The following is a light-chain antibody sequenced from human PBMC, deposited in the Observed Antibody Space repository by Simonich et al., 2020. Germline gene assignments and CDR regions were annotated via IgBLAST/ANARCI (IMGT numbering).Light chain of an antibody. CDR2: KAS. V-gene: IGKV1-5*03. CDR1: QSISSW. Sequence: DIQMTQSPSTLSASVGDRVTITCRASQSISSWLAWYPQKPGKAPKLLIYKASSLESGVPSMFSGSGSGTEFTLTISSLQPDDFATYYCQQYNSYSTFGQGTKVEIK. CDR3: QQYNSYST. J-gene: IGKJ1*01.